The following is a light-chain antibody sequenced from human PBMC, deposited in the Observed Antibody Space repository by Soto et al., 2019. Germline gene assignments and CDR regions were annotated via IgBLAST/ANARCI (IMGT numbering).Light chain of an antibody. CDR3: QQANSFPFT. V-gene: IGKV1-5*01. Sequence: DIQMTQSPSTLSASVGDRVTITCRATQNISTSLAWYQHKPGKAPKFLIYDASSLESGVPSRFSGSGSGTDFTLTISSLQPEDFATYYCQQANSFPFTFGGGTKVDI. CDR1: QNISTS. CDR2: DAS. J-gene: IGKJ4*01.